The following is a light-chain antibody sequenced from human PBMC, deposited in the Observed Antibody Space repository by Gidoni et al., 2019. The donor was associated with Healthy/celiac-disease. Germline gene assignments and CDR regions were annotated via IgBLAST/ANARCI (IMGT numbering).Light chain of an antibody. J-gene: IGKJ1*01. CDR1: QSISSW. V-gene: IGKV1-5*03. CDR2: KAS. CDR3: QQYNSYSPT. Sequence: DIQMTQSPSTLSASVGDRVTITCRASQSISSWLAWDQQKPVKAPKLLIYKASSLESGVPSRFSGSGSWTEFTLTISSLQPDDFATYYCQQYNSYSPTFGQGTKVEIK.